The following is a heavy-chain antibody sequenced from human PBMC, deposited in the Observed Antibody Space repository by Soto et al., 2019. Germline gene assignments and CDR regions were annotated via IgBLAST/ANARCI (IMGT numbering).Heavy chain of an antibody. CDR2: IYTSGGT. CDR3: ARGEVRGAFDI. J-gene: IGHJ3*02. D-gene: IGHD3-10*01. Sequence: QVQLQESGPGLVRPSQTLSLTCTLSGGSISDNDYYWTWIRQSPGVGLEWLGYIYTSGGTSYNPSIKSRLSISADTSSDRFSLKWTSVTAADTAVYFCARGEVRGAFDIWGPGTKVHVSS. V-gene: IGHV4-30-4*01. CDR1: GGSISDNDYY.